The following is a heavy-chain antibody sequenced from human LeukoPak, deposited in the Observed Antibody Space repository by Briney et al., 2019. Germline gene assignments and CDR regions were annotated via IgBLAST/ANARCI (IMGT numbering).Heavy chain of an antibody. D-gene: IGHD6-13*01. CDR1: GGSISSGSNY. CDR3: VRKIIAAADIYAFDI. J-gene: IGHJ3*02. CDR2: IYTSGDT. Sequence: SGPGLVKPSQTLSLTCTVSGGSISSGSNYWSWIRQPAGKGLEWIGRIYTSGDTYYNPSLRSRVTMSVDTSKNQFSLELSSVTAADTAVYYCVRKIIAAADIYAFDIWGQGTMVTVSS. V-gene: IGHV4-61*02.